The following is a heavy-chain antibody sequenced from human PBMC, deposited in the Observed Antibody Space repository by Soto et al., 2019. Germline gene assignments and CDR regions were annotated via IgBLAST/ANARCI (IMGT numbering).Heavy chain of an antibody. D-gene: IGHD6-19*01. Sequence: QITLKESGPTLVKPTQTLTLTCTFSGFSLSTSGVGVGWIRQPPGKALECLALIYWNDDKRYSLSLMNRRTITKDTSKNQVVLAMTNLDPVETATYYCAHRQGQGQWLVRRKVDWFDPWGQGTLVTVSS. J-gene: IGHJ5*02. CDR1: GFSLSTSGVG. CDR2: IYWNDDK. V-gene: IGHV2-5*01. CDR3: AHRQGQGQWLVRRKVDWFDP.